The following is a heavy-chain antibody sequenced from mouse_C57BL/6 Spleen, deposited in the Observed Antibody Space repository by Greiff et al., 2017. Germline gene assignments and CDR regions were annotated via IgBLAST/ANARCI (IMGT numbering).Heavy chain of an antibody. CDR1: GYTFTSYW. CDR3: ARSHALYYYAMDY. Sequence: VQLQQPGAELVKPGASVKLSCKASGYTFTSYWMHWVKQRPGRGLEWIGRIDPHSGGTKYHEKFKSKAPLTVDKPSSTAYMQLRGLTSADYAVSYWARSHALYYYAMDYWGEGTSVTVSS. V-gene: IGHV1-72*01. J-gene: IGHJ4*01. D-gene: IGHD2-3*01. CDR2: IDPHSGGT.